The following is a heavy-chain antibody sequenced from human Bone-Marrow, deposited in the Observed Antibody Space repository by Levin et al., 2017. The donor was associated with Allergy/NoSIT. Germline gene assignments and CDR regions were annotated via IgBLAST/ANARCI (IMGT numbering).Heavy chain of an antibody. CDR3: VRKQLWLARGDDALDV. J-gene: IGHJ3*01. Sequence: GGSLRLSCAASGFTFNKFWMNWVRQAPGKGLEWVANIKQDGSEENYVDSVKGRFTISRDNAKNSVSLQMNSLRAEETAMYFCVRKQLWLARGDDALDVWGQGTIVTVSS. D-gene: IGHD6-19*01. V-gene: IGHV3-7*01. CDR1: GFTFNKFW. CDR2: IKQDGSEE.